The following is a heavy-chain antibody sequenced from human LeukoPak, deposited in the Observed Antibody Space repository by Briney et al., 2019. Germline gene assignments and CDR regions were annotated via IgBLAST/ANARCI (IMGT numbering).Heavy chain of an antibody. CDR1: HFTFTTYW. CDR3: AREFNSFLADCSGGQCLFMS. CDR2: IKPDGSGK. D-gene: IGHD2-15*01. Sequence: GGSLRLSCAASHFTFTTYWMSWVRQAPGKGLEWVANIKPDGSGKYYVDSVKGRFAISRDNAKNSLYLQMNSLRAEDTAMYYCAREFNSFLADCSGGQCLFMSWGQGTLVTVSS. J-gene: IGHJ4*02. V-gene: IGHV3-7*01.